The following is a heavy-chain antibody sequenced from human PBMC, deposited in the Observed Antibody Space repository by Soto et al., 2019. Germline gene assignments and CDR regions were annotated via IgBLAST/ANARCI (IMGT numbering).Heavy chain of an antibody. CDR3: ARDLVLLRYSSGYVDI. V-gene: IGHV3-33*01. CDR2: IWYDGSNK. J-gene: IGHJ3*02. D-gene: IGHD3-22*01. Sequence: GSLRLSCAASGFTFSSYGMHWVRQAPGKGLEWVAVIWYDGSNKYYADSVKGRFTISRDNSKNTLYLQMNSLRAEDTAVYYCARDLVLLRYSSGYVDIWGQGTMVTVSS. CDR1: GFTFSSYG.